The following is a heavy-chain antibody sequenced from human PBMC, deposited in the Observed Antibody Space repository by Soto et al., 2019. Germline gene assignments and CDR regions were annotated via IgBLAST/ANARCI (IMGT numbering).Heavy chain of an antibody. V-gene: IGHV3-48*03. CDR3: ATGEWPDHTHDY. CDR2: ISSSGSTI. Sequence: PGGSLRLSCAASGFTFSSYEMNWVRQAPGKGLEWVSYISSSGSTIYYADSVKGRFTISRDNTKNSLYLQMNSLRAEDTAVYYCATGEWPDHTHDYWGQGTLVTVSS. J-gene: IGHJ4*02. D-gene: IGHD3-3*01. CDR1: GFTFSSYE.